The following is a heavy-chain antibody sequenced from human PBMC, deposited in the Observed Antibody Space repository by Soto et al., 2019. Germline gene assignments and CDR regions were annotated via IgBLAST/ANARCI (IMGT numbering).Heavy chain of an antibody. CDR3: ARDLVSITIFGVVSRRYWYFDL. CDR1: CYTFTHYG. J-gene: IGHJ2*01. D-gene: IGHD3-3*01. CDR2: ISAYNGNT. V-gene: IGHV1-18*01. Sequence: ASLKVSRKASCYTFTHYGISWVRQAPGQRLERMGWISAYNGNTNYAQKLQGRVTMTTDTSTSTAYMELRSLRSDDTAVYYCARDLVSITIFGVVSRRYWYFDLWGRGTLVTVSS.